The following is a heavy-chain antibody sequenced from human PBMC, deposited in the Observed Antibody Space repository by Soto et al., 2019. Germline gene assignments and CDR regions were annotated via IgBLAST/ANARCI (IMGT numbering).Heavy chain of an antibody. V-gene: IGHV4-30-4*01. J-gene: IGHJ3*02. Sequence: PSETLSLTCTVSGGSISSGDYYWSWIRQPPGKGLEWIGYIYYSGSTYYNPSLKSRVTISVDTSKNQFSLKLSSVTAADTAVYYCAREVDRSKYYYDSSGYYMPVAFDIWGQGTMVTVSS. CDR3: AREVDRSKYYYDSSGYYMPVAFDI. CDR1: GGSISSGDYY. D-gene: IGHD3-22*01. CDR2: IYYSGST.